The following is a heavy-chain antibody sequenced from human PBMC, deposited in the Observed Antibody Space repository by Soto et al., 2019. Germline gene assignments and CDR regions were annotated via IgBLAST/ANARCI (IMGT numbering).Heavy chain of an antibody. V-gene: IGHV1-69*13. J-gene: IGHJ6*02. CDR1: GGTFSSYA. Sequence: SVKVSCKASGGTFSSYAISWVRQAPGQGLEWMGGIIPIFGTANYAQKFQGRVTITADESTSTAYMELSSLRSEDTAVYYCARERSYYDTTLLGRPASYYGMDVWGQGTTVTVSS. CDR3: ARERSYYDTTLLGRPASYYGMDV. D-gene: IGHD3-22*01. CDR2: IIPIFGTA.